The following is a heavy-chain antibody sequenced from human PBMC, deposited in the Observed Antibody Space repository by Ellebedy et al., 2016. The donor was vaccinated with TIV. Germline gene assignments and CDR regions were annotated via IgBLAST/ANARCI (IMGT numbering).Heavy chain of an antibody. Sequence: GGSLRLXXPASGFTFSDSTRDWVRQASGKGLEWVGRIRSKANNYATAYAAPLKGRFTISRDDSKNTAYLQMNSLKTEDTAVYYCTKATFDPWGQGTLVTVSS. V-gene: IGHV3-73*01. CDR3: TKATFDP. J-gene: IGHJ5*02. CDR1: GFTFSDST. CDR2: IRSKANNYAT.